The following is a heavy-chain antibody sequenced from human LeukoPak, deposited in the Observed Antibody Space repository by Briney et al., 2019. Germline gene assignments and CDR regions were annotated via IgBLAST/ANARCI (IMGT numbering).Heavy chain of an antibody. V-gene: IGHV1-18*01. CDR3: ARCLGLELWAADDY. D-gene: IGHD1-7*01. CDR1: GYTFTSYG. J-gene: IGHJ4*02. CDR2: ISAYNGNT. Sequence: ASVKVSCKASGYTFTSYGISWVRQAPGQGLEWMGWISAYNGNTNYAQKLQGRVTMTTDTSTSTAYMELRSPRSDDTAVYYCARCLGLELWAADDYWGQGTLVTVSS.